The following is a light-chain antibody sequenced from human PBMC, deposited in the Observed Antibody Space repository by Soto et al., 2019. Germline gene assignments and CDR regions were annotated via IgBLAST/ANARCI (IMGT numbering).Light chain of an antibody. J-gene: IGKJ3*01. V-gene: IGKV3-15*01. CDR2: GAS. CDR3: QQYMNWPPLT. Sequence: EIVMTQSPATLSVSPGERVTLSCRARESISRNLAWYQQKPGPAPRLLIYGASSRDTGVPARFSGGGSGTEFTLTISSLQSEDSAVYFCQQYMNWPPLTFGPGTKVDV. CDR1: ESISRN.